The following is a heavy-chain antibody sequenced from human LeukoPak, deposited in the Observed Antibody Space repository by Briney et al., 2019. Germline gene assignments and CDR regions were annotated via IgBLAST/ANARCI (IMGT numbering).Heavy chain of an antibody. CDR2: INHSGST. V-gene: IGHV4-34*01. J-gene: IGHJ3*02. CDR1: GFTFSSYA. Sequence: GSLRLSCAASGFTFSSYAMSWIRQPPGKGLEWIGEINHSGSTNYNPSLKSRVTISVDRSKNQFSLKLSSVTAADTAVYYCARRYDFWSGYSPSDAFDIWGQGTMVTVSS. CDR3: ARRYDFWSGYSPSDAFDI. D-gene: IGHD3-3*01.